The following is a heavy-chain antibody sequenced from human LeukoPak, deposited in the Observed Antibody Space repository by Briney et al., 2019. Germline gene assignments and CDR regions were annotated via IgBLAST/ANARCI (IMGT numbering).Heavy chain of an antibody. Sequence: PGGSLRLSCAVSGFTFSSYEMNWVRQAPGKRLEWVSYISTSGHTTYYTDSVKGRFTISRDNAKNSLFLQMNSLRAEDTAVYYCARAGGGYWFDPWGQGTLVTVSS. V-gene: IGHV3-48*03. J-gene: IGHJ5*02. CDR1: GFTFSSYE. CDR3: ARAGGGYWFDP. D-gene: IGHD2-15*01. CDR2: ISTSGHTT.